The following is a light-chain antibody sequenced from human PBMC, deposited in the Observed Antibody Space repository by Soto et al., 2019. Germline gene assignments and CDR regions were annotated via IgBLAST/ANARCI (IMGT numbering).Light chain of an antibody. CDR2: KAS. V-gene: IGKV1-39*01. J-gene: IGKJ5*01. CDR1: QSISSY. CDR3: QQSYSTPAT. Sequence: DIQMTQSPSSLSASVGDRVTITCRASQSISSYLNWYQQKPGKAPKLLIYKASTLKSGVPSRFSGSGSGTEFTLTISSLQPEDFATYYCQQSYSTPATFGQGTRLEIK.